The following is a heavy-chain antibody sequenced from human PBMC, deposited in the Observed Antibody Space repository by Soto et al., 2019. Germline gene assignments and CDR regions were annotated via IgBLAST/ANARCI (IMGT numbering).Heavy chain of an antibody. J-gene: IGHJ4*02. CDR2: IKQDGSEK. CDR1: GFTFSSYW. V-gene: IGHV3-7*03. D-gene: IGHD3-22*01. Sequence: PGGSLRLSCAASGFTFSSYWMSWVRQAPGKGLEGVANIKQDGSEKYYVDSVKGRFTISRDTAKNSLYLQMNSLRAEDTAVYYCTSSISYDSSGYYGPYYFDYWGQGTQVTVSS. CDR3: TSSISYDSSGYYGPYYFDY.